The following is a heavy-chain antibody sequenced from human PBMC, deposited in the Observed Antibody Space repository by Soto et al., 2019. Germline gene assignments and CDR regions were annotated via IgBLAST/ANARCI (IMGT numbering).Heavy chain of an antibody. Sequence: GASVKVSCKASGYTFTSYAMHWVRQAPGRRLEWMGWINAGNGNTKYSQKFQGRVTITRDTSASTAYMELSSLRSEDTAVYYCAREGVGIFGVVIIEDYYGMDVWGQGTTVTVSS. CDR3: AREGVGIFGVVIIEDYYGMDV. CDR1: GYTFTSYA. CDR2: INAGNGNT. D-gene: IGHD3-3*01. J-gene: IGHJ6*02. V-gene: IGHV1-3*01.